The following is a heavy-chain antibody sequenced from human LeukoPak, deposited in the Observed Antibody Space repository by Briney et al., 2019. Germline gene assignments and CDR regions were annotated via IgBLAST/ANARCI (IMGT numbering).Heavy chain of an antibody. J-gene: IGHJ4*02. D-gene: IGHD5-24*01. CDR3: ARTLMVGYNPLGY. Sequence: SVKVSRKASGGTFSSYAISWVRQAPGQGLEWMGRIIPILGIANYAQKFQGRVTITADKSTSTAYMELSSLRSEDTAVYYCARTLMVGYNPLGYWGQGTLVTVSS. V-gene: IGHV1-69*04. CDR1: GGTFSSYA. CDR2: IIPILGIA.